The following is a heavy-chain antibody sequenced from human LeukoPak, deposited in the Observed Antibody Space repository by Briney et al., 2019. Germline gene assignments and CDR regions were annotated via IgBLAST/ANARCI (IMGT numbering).Heavy chain of an antibody. J-gene: IGHJ4*02. CDR1: GFTFRSYG. CDR3: AKDGVSGWYFDY. V-gene: IGHV3-30*18. D-gene: IGHD6-19*01. Sequence: QTGRSLRLSCAASGFTFRSYGMHWVRQAPGKGLEWVAVISYDGSNKYYADSVKGRFTISRDNSKNTLYLQMNSLRAEDTAVYYCAKDGVSGWYFDYWGQGTLVTVSS. CDR2: ISYDGSNK.